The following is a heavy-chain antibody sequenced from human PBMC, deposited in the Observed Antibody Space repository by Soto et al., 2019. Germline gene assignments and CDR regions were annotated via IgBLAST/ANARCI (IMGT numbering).Heavy chain of an antibody. Sequence: EVQLVESGGGLVQPGGSLRLSCAASGFTFSSYSMNWVRQAPGKGLEWVSYISSSSSTIYYADSVKGRFTISRDNAKNSLYLQMNSLRDEDTAVYYCAKDTSFSPDPTIRYYDSSGPFDYWGQGTLVTVSS. CDR3: AKDTSFSPDPTIRYYDSSGPFDY. V-gene: IGHV3-48*02. CDR2: ISSSSSTI. D-gene: IGHD3-22*01. J-gene: IGHJ4*02. CDR1: GFTFSSYS.